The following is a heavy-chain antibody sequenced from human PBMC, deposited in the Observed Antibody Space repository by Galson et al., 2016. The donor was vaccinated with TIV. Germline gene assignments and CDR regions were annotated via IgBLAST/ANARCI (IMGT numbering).Heavy chain of an antibody. D-gene: IGHD3-22*01. V-gene: IGHV1-8*01. CDR3: ARVHYYDSSCYSFDF. Sequence: SVKVSCKASGYTFTSFDISWIRQAPGQGLEWMGWMSPSNGNTGYAQKFRGRITMTRHPSTTTVYMELSGLTSEDTAVYYCARVHYYDSSCYSFDFWGQGTLVTVSS. J-gene: IGHJ4*02. CDR2: MSPSNGNT. CDR1: GYTFTSFD.